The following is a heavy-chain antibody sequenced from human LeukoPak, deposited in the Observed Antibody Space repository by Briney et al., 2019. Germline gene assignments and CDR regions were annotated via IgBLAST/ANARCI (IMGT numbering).Heavy chain of an antibody. Sequence: ASVKVSCKASGNTFNSYGITWLRQVPGQGLEWMGWISAYSGNTKYAQMLQGRVTMTTDTSTSTAYMELRSLRSDDTAVYYCASGQTVMPPRGYYMDVWGKGTTVTVSS. V-gene: IGHV1-18*01. D-gene: IGHD4-17*01. J-gene: IGHJ6*03. CDR2: ISAYSGNT. CDR3: ASGQTVMPPRGYYMDV. CDR1: GNTFNSYG.